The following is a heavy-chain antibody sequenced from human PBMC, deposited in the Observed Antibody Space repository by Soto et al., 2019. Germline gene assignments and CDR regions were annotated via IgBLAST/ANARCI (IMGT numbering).Heavy chain of an antibody. Sequence: QVQLVQSGAEVKKPGASVKVSCKASGYTFTTYGINWVRQAPGQGLEWVGWMNPNSGDTDYAQKFQGRVTTTANTAIRAAYMELSSLRSEDTAVYCCAMEAPYYYYGMDVWGQGTTVIVSS. V-gene: IGHV1-8*01. CDR2: MNPNSGDT. CDR3: AMEAPYYYYGMDV. CDR1: GYTFTTYG. D-gene: IGHD3-3*01. J-gene: IGHJ6*02.